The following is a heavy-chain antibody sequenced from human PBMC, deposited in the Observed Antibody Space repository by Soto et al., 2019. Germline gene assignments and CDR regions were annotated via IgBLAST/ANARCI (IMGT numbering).Heavy chain of an antibody. V-gene: IGHV1-18*01. Sequence: QVQLVQSGVEVKLPGASVKLSCKASGYSLSNYGLTWVRQVPGQGLEWIGWVSGYNRNTNYAQKFEDRVTLTTDASTSTAYMELRRLKFDDTGLYYCARERQWGPLIYWGQGTLLTVSP. CDR3: ARERQWGPLIY. D-gene: IGHD6-19*01. CDR2: VSGYNRNT. CDR1: GYSLSNYG. J-gene: IGHJ4*02.